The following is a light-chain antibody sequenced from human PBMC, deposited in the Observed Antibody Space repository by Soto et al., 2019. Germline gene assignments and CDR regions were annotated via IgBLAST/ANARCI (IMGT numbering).Light chain of an antibody. CDR1: QSVSSSY. J-gene: IGKJ1*01. CDR3: QQYGSSPRT. V-gene: IGKV3-20*01. CDR2: GAS. Sequence: EIVLTQSPGTLSVCAWDRATLSCRASQSVSSSYLAWYQQKPGQAPRLLIYGASSRATGTPDRFSGSGSGTDSPLTISRLEPEDFAVYYCQQYGSSPRTVGQGTKVDI.